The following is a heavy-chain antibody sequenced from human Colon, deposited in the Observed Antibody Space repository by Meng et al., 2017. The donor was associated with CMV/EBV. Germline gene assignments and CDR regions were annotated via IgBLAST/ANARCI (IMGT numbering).Heavy chain of an antibody. CDR2: IYYSGST. V-gene: IGHV4-39*01. D-gene: IGHD3-10*01. CDR1: GGSISSRSYY. CDR3: ARSNSGSYFRFDY. J-gene: IGHJ4*02. Sequence: SGGSISSRSYYWGWIRQPPGKGLEWIGRIYYSGSTYYNPSLKSRVTISVDTSKNQFSLKLSSVTAADTAVYYCARSNSGSYFRFDYWGQGTLVTVSS.